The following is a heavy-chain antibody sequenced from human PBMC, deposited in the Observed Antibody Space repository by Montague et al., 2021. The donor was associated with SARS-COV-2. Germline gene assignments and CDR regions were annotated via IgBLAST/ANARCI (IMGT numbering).Heavy chain of an antibody. CDR3: ARRTVLMISVVFDALDM. D-gene: IGHD3-16*01. V-gene: IGHV4-4*02. CDR1: GDPITSSIW. CDR2: IFYTGKS. J-gene: IGHJ3*02. Sequence: SETLSLTCTVSGDPITSSIWWSWVRQTPGKGLEWIGEIFYTGKSKYNPSLESRLTMSVDVAKNQFSLNLNSVTAADTAVYYCARRTVLMISVVFDALDMWGQGTLVTVSS.